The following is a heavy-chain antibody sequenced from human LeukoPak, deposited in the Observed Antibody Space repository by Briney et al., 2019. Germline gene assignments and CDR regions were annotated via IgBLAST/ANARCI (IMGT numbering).Heavy chain of an antibody. D-gene: IGHD3-10*01. CDR3: ARGGRRF. CDR1: GFTFSSYG. J-gene: IGHJ4*02. V-gene: IGHV3-30*02. CDR2: IRYDGSNK. Sequence: GGSLRLSCAASGFTFSSYGMHWVRQAPGKGLEWVAFIRYDGSNKYYADSVKGRFTISRDNSKNSLYLQMNSLRGEDTAVYYCARGGRRFWGQGTLVTVSS.